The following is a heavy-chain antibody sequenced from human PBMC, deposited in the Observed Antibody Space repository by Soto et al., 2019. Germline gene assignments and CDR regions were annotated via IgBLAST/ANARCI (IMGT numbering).Heavy chain of an antibody. CDR1: GGSFSGYY. CDR2: INHSGST. D-gene: IGHD6-13*01. Sequence: PSETLSLTCAVYGGSFSGYYWSWIRQPPGKGLEWIGEINHSGSTNYNPSLKSRVTISVDTSKNQFSLKLSSVTAADTAVYYCARGRLYSSSWYHFDDWGKGTLVTVSS. CDR3: ARGRLYSSSWYHFDD. V-gene: IGHV4-34*01. J-gene: IGHJ4*02.